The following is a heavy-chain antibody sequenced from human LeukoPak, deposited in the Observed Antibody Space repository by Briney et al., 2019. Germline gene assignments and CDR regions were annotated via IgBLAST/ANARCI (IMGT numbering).Heavy chain of an antibody. CDR3: AKDVSYYDSSGYPGDY. V-gene: IGHV3-23*01. J-gene: IGHJ4*02. CDR1: GFAFSSYA. D-gene: IGHD3-22*01. Sequence: PGGSLRLSCAASGFAFSSYAMSWVRQAPGKGLEWVSAISGSGGSTYYADSVKGRFTISRDNSKNTLYLQVNSLRAEDTAIYYCAKDVSYYDSSGYPGDYWGQGTLVTVSS. CDR2: ISGSGGST.